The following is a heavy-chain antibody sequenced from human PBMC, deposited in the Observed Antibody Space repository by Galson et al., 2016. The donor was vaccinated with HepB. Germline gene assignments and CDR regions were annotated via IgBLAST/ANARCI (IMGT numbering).Heavy chain of an antibody. CDR1: GFSFSSYW. CDR2: INGDGSST. CDR3: AKDYYDSSGYRSYWYFDL. V-gene: IGHV3-74*01. D-gene: IGHD3-22*01. J-gene: IGHJ2*01. Sequence: SLRLSCAASGFSFSSYWMHWVRQAPGKGLVWVSRINGDGSSTSYADSVKGRFTNSRDNSKNTLYVQMHSLRAEDTAVYYCAKDYYDSSGYRSYWYFDLWGRGTLVTVSS.